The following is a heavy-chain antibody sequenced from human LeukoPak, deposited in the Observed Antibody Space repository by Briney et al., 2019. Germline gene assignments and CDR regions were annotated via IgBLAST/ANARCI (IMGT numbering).Heavy chain of an antibody. CDR3: ARQPPVLRYFDWLGYYFDY. V-gene: IGHV4-39*01. CDR1: GLSISSSSYY. CDR2: IYYSGST. J-gene: IGHJ4*02. Sequence: SETLSLTCTVSGLSISSSSYYWGWIRQPPGKGLEWIESIYYSGSTYYNPSLKSRVTISVDTSKNQFSLKLSSVTAADTAVYYCARQPPVLRYFDWLGYYFDYWGQGTLVTVSS. D-gene: IGHD3-9*01.